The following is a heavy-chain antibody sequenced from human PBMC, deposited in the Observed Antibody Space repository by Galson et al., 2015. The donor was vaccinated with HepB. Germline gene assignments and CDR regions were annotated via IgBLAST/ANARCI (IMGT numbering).Heavy chain of an antibody. CDR1: GGTFSSYA. J-gene: IGHJ4*02. CDR2: IIPIFGTA. CDR3: ARATYCSSTSCYTTHFDY. D-gene: IGHD2-2*02. Sequence: SVKVSCKASGGTFSSYAISWVRQAPGQGLEWMGGIIPIFGTANYAQKFQGRVTITADESTSTAYMELSSLRSEDTAVYYCARATYCSSTSCYTTHFDYWGQGTLVTVSS. V-gene: IGHV1-69*13.